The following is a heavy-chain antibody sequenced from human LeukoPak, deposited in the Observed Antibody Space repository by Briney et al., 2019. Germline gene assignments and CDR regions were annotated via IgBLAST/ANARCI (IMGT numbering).Heavy chain of an antibody. CDR1: GGSISSYY. J-gene: IGHJ5*02. Sequence: SETLSLTCTVSGGSISSYYWSWIRQPPGKGLEWIGYIYYSGSTNYNPSLKSRVTISVDASKNQFSLKLSSVTAADTAVYYCARDYGDSARGFWFDPWGQGTLVTVSS. CDR3: ARDYGDSARGFWFDP. V-gene: IGHV4-59*01. CDR2: IYYSGST. D-gene: IGHD4-17*01.